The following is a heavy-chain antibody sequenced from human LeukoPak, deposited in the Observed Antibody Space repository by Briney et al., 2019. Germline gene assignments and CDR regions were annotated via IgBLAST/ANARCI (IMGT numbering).Heavy chain of an antibody. CDR3: ARAPQRGYSYGYSPWFDY. CDR1: GFTFSSYW. J-gene: IGHJ4*02. V-gene: IGHV3-7*03. D-gene: IGHD5-18*01. Sequence: GGSLRLSCAASGFTFSSYWMSWVRQAPGKGLEWVANIKQDGSEKYYVDSVKGRFTISRDNAKNSLYLQMSSLRAKDTAVYYCARAPQRGYSYGYSPWFDYWGQGTLVTVSS. CDR2: IKQDGSEK.